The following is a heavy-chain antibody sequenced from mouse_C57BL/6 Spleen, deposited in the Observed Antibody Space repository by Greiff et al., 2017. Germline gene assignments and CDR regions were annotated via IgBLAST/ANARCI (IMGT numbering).Heavy chain of an antibody. V-gene: IGHV1-64*01. CDR1: GYTFTSYW. Sequence: QVQLKESGAELVKPGASVKLSCKASGYTFTSYWMHWVKQRPGQGLEWIGMITPNSGSTNYNEKFKSKATLTVDTSSSTAYMQLSSLTSEDSAVYYCARANYNNACLDYWGQGTTLTVSS. J-gene: IGHJ2*01. CDR3: ARANYNNACLDY. D-gene: IGHD2-5*01. CDR2: ITPNSGST.